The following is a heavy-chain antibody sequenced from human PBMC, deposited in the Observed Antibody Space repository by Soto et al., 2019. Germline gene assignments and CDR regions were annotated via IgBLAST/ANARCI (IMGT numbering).Heavy chain of an antibody. CDR3: AKQLPTLTTVLIGVDH. D-gene: IGHD4-4*01. V-gene: IGHV3-23*01. CDR2: LSRTAENI. CDR1: GFVFSSYV. Sequence: QLLESGGGLVQPGGSLRLSCTTSGFVFSSYVMSWVRQAPGKGLEWVASLSRTAENIYYADSVRGRFTISRDNSNNTLYLHMNDLRAEDTAIYYCAKQLPTLTTVLIGVDHWGQGALVSVSS. J-gene: IGHJ4*02.